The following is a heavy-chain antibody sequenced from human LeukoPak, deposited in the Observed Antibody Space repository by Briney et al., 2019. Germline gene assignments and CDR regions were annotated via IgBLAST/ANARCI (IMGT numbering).Heavy chain of an antibody. Sequence: PSETLSLTCTVSGGSISSYYWSWIRQPPGKGLEWIGEINHSGSTNYNPSLKSRVTISVDTSKNQFSLKLSSVTAADTAVYYCARGRGIAVAGTSDYWGQGTLVTVSS. CDR3: ARGRGIAVAGTSDY. CDR1: GGSISSYY. V-gene: IGHV4-34*01. J-gene: IGHJ4*02. D-gene: IGHD6-19*01. CDR2: INHSGST.